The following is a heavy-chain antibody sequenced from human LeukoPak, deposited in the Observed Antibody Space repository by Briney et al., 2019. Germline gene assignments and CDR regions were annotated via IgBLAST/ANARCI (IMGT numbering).Heavy chain of an antibody. CDR1: GLTFSRRW. V-gene: IGHV3-7*03. J-gene: IGHJ4*02. CDR3: AGGSSMVITTLSDY. D-gene: IGHD3-22*01. Sequence: GGSLRLSCSASGLTFSRRWMRWVRQTPGKGLEWVANIKEDGSQKYYADSVMGRFTISRDNAENSLYLQLNSLRAEDTAMYYCAGGSSMVITTLSDYWGQGTLVTVSS. CDR2: IKEDGSQK.